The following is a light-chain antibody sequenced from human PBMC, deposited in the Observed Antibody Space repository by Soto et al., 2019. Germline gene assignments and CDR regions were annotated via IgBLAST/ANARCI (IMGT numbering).Light chain of an antibody. Sequence: QSALTQPASVSGSPGQSITISCTGTSSDVGGYNYVSWYQQHPGKAPKLMIYDVSNRPSGASNRFSGSKSGNTASLTISGLPAEHQADYYCSSYTSSSTLYVVFGGGTQLTVL. CDR3: SSYTSSSTLYVV. V-gene: IGLV2-14*01. J-gene: IGLJ2*01. CDR2: DVS. CDR1: SSDVGGYNY.